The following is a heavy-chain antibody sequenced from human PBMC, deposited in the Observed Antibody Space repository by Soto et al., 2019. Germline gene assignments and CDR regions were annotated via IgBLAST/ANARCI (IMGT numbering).Heavy chain of an antibody. CDR1: GGSISSYY. CDR3: ARDLFDYYDSSGYYYSQGYGMDV. V-gene: IGHV4-4*07. J-gene: IGHJ6*02. D-gene: IGHD3-22*01. Sequence: QVQLQESGPGLVKPSETLSLTCTVSGGSISSYYWSWIRQPAGKGLEWIGRIYTSGSTNYNPSLKSRVTMSVDTSKNQFSLKLSSVTAADTAVYYCARDLFDYYDSSGYYYSQGYGMDVWGQGTTVTVSS. CDR2: IYTSGST.